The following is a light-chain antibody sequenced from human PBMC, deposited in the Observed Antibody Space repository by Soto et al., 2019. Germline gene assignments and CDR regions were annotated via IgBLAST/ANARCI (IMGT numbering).Light chain of an antibody. CDR1: SSDVGSYNL. CDR3: CSYAGSSTFVV. CDR2: EVS. Sequence: QSALTQPASVSGSPGQSITISCTGSSSDVGSYNLVSWYQQHPGEAPKLMIYEVSKRPSGVSNRFSGSKSGNMASLTISGLQAEDEADYYCCSYAGSSTFVVFGGGTKLTVL. J-gene: IGLJ2*01. V-gene: IGLV2-23*02.